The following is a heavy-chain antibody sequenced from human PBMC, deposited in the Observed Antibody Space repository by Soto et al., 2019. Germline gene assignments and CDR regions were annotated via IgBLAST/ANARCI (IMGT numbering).Heavy chain of an antibody. CDR2: IPYDGSNK. D-gene: IGHD3-10*01. CDR1: GFTFSSYA. J-gene: IGHJ4*02. Sequence: GGSLRLSCAASGFTFSSYAMHWVRQAPGKGLEWVAVIPYDGSNKYYADSVKGRFTISRDNSKNTLYLQMNSLRAEDTAVYYCARDERLPDYGSGSLIDYWGQGTLVTVSS. V-gene: IGHV3-30-3*01. CDR3: ARDERLPDYGSGSLIDY.